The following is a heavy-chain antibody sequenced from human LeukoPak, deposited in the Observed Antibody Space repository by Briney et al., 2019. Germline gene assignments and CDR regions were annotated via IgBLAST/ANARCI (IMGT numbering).Heavy chain of an antibody. D-gene: IGHD4-17*01. J-gene: IGHJ3*02. Sequence: PGGSLRLSCAASGFTFSSYSMNWVRQAPGKGLEWVANIKEDGSENYYVDSVKGRFTISRDNAENSLYLQMNSLRVEDTALYYCARYGNNVDNAFDIWGQGTMVTVSS. V-gene: IGHV3-7*01. CDR1: GFTFSSYS. CDR3: ARYGNNVDNAFDI. CDR2: IKEDGSEN.